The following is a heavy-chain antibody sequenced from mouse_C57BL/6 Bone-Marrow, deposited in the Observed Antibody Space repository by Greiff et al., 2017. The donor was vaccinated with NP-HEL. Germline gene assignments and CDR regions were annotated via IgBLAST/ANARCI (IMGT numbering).Heavy chain of an antibody. CDR2: INPNNGGT. Sequence: EVKLQESGPELVKPGASVKISCKASGYTFTDYYMNWVKQSHGKSLEWIGDINPNNGGTSYNQKFKGKATLTVDKSSSTAYMELRSLTSEDSAVYYCARWGWLPYFDYWGQGTTLTVSS. CDR3: ARWGWLPYFDY. J-gene: IGHJ2*01. CDR1: GYTFTDYY. V-gene: IGHV1-26*01. D-gene: IGHD2-3*01.